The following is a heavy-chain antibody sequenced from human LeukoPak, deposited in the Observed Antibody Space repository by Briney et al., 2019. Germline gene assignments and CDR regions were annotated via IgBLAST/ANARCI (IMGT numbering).Heavy chain of an antibody. Sequence: GGSLRLSCAASGFTFSSYDMSGVREALGKGLEWVSAISGSGGSTYYADSVKGRFTISRDNSKNTLYLQMNSLRAEDTAVYYCAKSSKMAYYYDSSGYYRFSPDAFDIWGQGTMVTVSS. CDR2: ISGSGGST. D-gene: IGHD3-22*01. CDR1: GFTFSSYD. CDR3: AKSSKMAYYYDSSGYYRFSPDAFDI. J-gene: IGHJ3*02. V-gene: IGHV3-23*01.